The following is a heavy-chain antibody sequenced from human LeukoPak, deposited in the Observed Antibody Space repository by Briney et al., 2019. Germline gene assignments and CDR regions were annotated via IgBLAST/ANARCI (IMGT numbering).Heavy chain of an antibody. CDR2: IIPIFGTA. CDR3: ARDGLGYCSGGSCYPSIDY. Sequence: GASVKVSCKASGGTFSSYAISWVRQAPGQGLEWMGRIIPIFGTANYAQKFQGRVTITTDESTSTAYMELSSLRSEDTAVYYCARDGLGYCSGGSCYPSIDYWGQGTLVTVSS. V-gene: IGHV1-69*05. CDR1: GGTFSSYA. J-gene: IGHJ4*02. D-gene: IGHD2-15*01.